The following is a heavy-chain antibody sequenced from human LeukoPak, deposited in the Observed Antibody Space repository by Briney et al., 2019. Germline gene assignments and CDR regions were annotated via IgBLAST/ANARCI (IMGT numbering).Heavy chain of an antibody. J-gene: IGHJ4*02. CDR2: ISAYKGNT. Sequence: GASMKVSCEASGYTLTSNGISWVRQAPGQGLEWMGWISAYKGNTNYAQKFQGRVTMTTDTSTSTAYMELRSLRSDDTAVYYCARWRGADVLRYFDYEMEPAAPSGHFDHWGQGTLVTVSS. CDR1: GYTLTSNG. D-gene: IGHD3-9*01. V-gene: IGHV1-18*04. CDR3: ARWRGADVLRYFDYEMEPAAPSGHFDH.